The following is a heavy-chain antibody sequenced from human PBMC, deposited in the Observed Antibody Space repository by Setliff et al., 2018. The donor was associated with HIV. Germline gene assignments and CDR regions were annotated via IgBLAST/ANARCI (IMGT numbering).Heavy chain of an antibody. J-gene: IGHJ4*02. CDR3: TTGTAMVNY. V-gene: IGHV3-30*02. D-gene: IGHD5-18*01. Sequence: GGSLRLSCAASGFTFSSDGMHWVRQAPGKGLEWVGFIRNDGSTTDYADSVKGRFTISRDNSKNTLYLQLNSLRAEDTAVYYCTTGTAMVNYWGQGTLVTVS. CDR1: GFTFSSDG. CDR2: IRNDGSTT.